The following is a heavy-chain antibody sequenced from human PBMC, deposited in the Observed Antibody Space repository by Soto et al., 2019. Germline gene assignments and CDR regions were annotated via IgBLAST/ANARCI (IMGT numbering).Heavy chain of an antibody. Sequence: GASVKVSCKASGGTFSSYAISWVRQAPGQGLEWMGGIIPIFGTANYAQKFQGRVTITADESTSTAYMELSSLRSEDTAVYYCASSIGYCISSSCYGGYYYYVLAVRAQRTTVTVSS. D-gene: IGHD2-2*01. CDR1: GGTFSSYA. CDR2: IIPIFGTA. J-gene: IGHJ6*02. CDR3: ASSIGYCISSSCYGGYYYYVLAV. V-gene: IGHV1-69*13.